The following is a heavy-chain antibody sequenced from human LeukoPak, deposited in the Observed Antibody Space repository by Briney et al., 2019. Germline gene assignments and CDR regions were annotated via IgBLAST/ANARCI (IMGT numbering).Heavy chain of an antibody. J-gene: IGHJ4*02. D-gene: IGHD2-15*01. V-gene: IGHV3-53*01. CDR1: GFTVSSNY. CDR3: ANRCSGGSCYSDDY. CDR2: IYSGGST. Sequence: GGSLRLSCAASGFTVSSNYMSWVRQAPGKGLEWVSVIYSGGSTYYADSVKGRFTISRDNSKNTLYLQMNSLRAEDTAVYYCANRCSGGSCYSDDYWGQGTLVTVSS.